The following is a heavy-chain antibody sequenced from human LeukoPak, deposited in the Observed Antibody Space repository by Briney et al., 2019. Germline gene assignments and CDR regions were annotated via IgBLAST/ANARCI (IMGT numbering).Heavy chain of an antibody. CDR1: GYSENFYG. CDR2: INPNSGGT. Sequence: ASVKVSCKTSGYSENFYGITWVRQAPGQGLEWMGWINPNSGGTNYAQKFQGRVTMTRDTSISTAYMELSRLRSDDTAVYYCARDHPSGSYSYWGQGTLVTVSS. D-gene: IGHD1-26*01. J-gene: IGHJ4*02. V-gene: IGHV1-2*02. CDR3: ARDHPSGSYSY.